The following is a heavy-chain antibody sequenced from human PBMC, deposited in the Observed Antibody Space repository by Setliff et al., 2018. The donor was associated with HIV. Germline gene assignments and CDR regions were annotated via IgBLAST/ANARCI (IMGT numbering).Heavy chain of an antibody. D-gene: IGHD1-1*01. CDR3: AKERSSNDGTYDF. V-gene: IGHV4-38-2*02. CDR2: VHHTGTT. CDR1: GYPISSGHY. J-gene: IGHJ3*01. Sequence: PSETLSLTCAVSGYPISSGHYWGWIRQSPEKGLEWIGTVHHTGTTFYNPSLSSRLTISVDTPNNQFSLRLTSVTAADTATYYCAKERSSNDGTYDFWGRGTVVTVSS.